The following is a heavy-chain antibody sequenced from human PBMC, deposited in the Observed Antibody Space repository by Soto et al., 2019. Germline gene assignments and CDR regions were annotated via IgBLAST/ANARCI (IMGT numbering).Heavy chain of an antibody. Sequence: QVQLQESGPGLVKPSETLSLTCTVSGGSISGFYWIWIRQSPGKGLEWIGYIYYIGNTNYNPSLKSRVTISVDTSKNQFSLNLSSVTAADTAVYYCAPVSNAYGGNGAFDYWGQGTVVTVAS. CDR3: APVSNAYGGNGAFDY. D-gene: IGHD4-17*01. CDR1: GGSISGFY. CDR2: IYYIGNT. V-gene: IGHV4-59*01. J-gene: IGHJ4*02.